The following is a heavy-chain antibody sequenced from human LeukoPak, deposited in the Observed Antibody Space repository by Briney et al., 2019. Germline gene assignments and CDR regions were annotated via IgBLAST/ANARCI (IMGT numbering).Heavy chain of an antibody. Sequence: SETLSLTCTVSGGSISSHYWSWIRQPPGKGLEWIGYIYYSGSTNYNPSLKSRVTISVDTSKNQFSLKLSCVAAADTAVYYCARAPRPQGWNHYYYFDYWGQGTLVTVSS. CDR3: ARAPRPQGWNHYYYFDY. D-gene: IGHD1-1*01. CDR2: IYYSGST. J-gene: IGHJ4*02. CDR1: GGSISSHY. V-gene: IGHV4-59*11.